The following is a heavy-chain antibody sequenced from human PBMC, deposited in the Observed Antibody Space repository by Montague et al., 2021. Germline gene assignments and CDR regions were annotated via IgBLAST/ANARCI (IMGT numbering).Heavy chain of an antibody. CDR2: VSHGGRT. CDR3: ARETDRYYYMDI. J-gene: IGHJ6*03. Sequence: SETLSLTCTVSRSLINSDYYWGWIRQPPGKELEWMGSVSHGGRTYYNPSPKSRVTISVDTSNNHFSLILSSLTAADTAMYYCARETDRYYYMDIWGKGTTVTVSS. CDR1: RSLINSDYY. V-gene: IGHV4-38-2*02.